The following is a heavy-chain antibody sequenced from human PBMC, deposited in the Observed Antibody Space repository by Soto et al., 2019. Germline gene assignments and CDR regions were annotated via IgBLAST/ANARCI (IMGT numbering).Heavy chain of an antibody. CDR3: AKDIGDYSTFDY. V-gene: IGHV3-9*01. CDR2: ISWNSGSI. J-gene: IGHJ4*02. D-gene: IGHD4-17*01. CDR1: GFNFEDYA. Sequence: GGSKRVSCAAAGFNFEDYAMHWVRQDTGKGLEWVSGISWNSGSIGYADSVKGRFTISRDNAKNSLYLQMNSLRAEDTALYYCAKDIGDYSTFDYWGQGTLVT.